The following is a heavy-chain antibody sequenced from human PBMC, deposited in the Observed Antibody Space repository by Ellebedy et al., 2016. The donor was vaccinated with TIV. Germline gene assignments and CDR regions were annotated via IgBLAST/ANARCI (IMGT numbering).Heavy chain of an antibody. CDR2: ILHDDIKK. CDR3: AGAEAEGWFDP. J-gene: IGHJ5*02. CDR1: GFTFKNYG. V-gene: IGHV3-33*08. Sequence: PGGSLRLSCTASGFTFKNYGMHWGRQAPGQGLEWVADILHDDIKKYYAASVQGQFTISRDNSKNNLYLQMNNRRVDDTAVYYCAGAEAEGWFDPWGQGTLVTVSS.